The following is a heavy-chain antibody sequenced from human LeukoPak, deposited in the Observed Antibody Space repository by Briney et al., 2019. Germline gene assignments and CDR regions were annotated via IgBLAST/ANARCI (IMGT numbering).Heavy chain of an antibody. D-gene: IGHD3-16*02. CDR2: ISAYNGNT. J-gene: IGHJ4*02. CDR1: GYTLTSYG. Sequence: ASVKVSCKASGYTLTSYGISWVRQAPGQGLEWMGWISAYNGNTNYAQKLQGRVTMTTDTSTSTAYMELRSLRSDDTAVYYCARVIGGRSARGADYWGQGTLVTVSS. V-gene: IGHV1-18*01. CDR3: ARVIGGRSARGADY.